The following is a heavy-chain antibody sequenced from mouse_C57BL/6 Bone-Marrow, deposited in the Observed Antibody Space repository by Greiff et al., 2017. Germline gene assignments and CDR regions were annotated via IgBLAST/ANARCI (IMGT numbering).Heavy chain of an antibody. Sequence: QVQLKESGAELARPGASVKLSCKASGYTFTSYGISWVKQRTGQGLEWIGEIYPRSGNTYYNEKFKGKATLTADNSSSTAYMELRSLTSEDSAVYICARKHPSMDYWGQGTSVTVSS. V-gene: IGHV1-81*01. CDR1: GYTFTSYG. CDR2: IYPRSGNT. J-gene: IGHJ4*01. CDR3: ARKHPSMDY.